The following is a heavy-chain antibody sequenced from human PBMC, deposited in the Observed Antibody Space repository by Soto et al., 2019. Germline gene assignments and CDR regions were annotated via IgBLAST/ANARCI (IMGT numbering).Heavy chain of an antibody. Sequence: ASVKVSCKASGYTFTSYAMHWVRQAPGQRLEWMGWINAGNGNTKYSQKFQGRVTITRDTSASTAYMELSSLRSEDTAVYYCARDAYNYDILTGYGLWGQGTLVTVSS. J-gene: IGHJ4*02. D-gene: IGHD3-9*01. CDR1: GYTFTSYA. CDR2: INAGNGNT. CDR3: ARDAYNYDILTGYGL. V-gene: IGHV1-3*01.